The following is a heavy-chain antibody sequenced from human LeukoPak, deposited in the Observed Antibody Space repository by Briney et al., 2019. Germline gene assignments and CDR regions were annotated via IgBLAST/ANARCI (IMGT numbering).Heavy chain of an antibody. J-gene: IGHJ6*02. CDR2: IYTSGST. V-gene: IGHV4-4*07. D-gene: IGHD3-22*01. CDR1: GASITTYY. Sequence: PSETLSLTCTVSGASITTYYWSWIRQPPGKGLEWIGRIYTSGSTTYNPSLKSRVTMSLDTSKNQFSLKLSSVTAADTAVYYCARDRVESSGYYYYYGIDVWGQGTTVTVSS. CDR3: ARDRVESSGYYYYYGIDV.